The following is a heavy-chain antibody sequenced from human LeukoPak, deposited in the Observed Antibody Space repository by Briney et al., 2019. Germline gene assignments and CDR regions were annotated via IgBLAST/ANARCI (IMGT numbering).Heavy chain of an antibody. CDR2: ISSSGNTI. J-gene: IGHJ6*02. D-gene: IGHD7-27*01. CDR1: GFTFSSYS. CDR3: ARENWVTSYTMDV. V-gene: IGHV3-48*04. Sequence: GGSLRLSCAASGFTFSSYSVNWVRQAPGTGLECVSSISSSGNTIYYADSVKGRFTISRDNAKKSLYLQMNSLRAEDTAVYYCARENWVTSYTMDVWGQGTTVTVSS.